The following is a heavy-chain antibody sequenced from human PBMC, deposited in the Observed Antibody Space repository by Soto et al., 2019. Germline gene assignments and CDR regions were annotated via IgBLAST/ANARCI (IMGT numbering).Heavy chain of an antibody. CDR2: ISINGGST. J-gene: IGHJ4*02. V-gene: IGHV3-64*04. CDR3: ARDRTISDYRSSGALGL. Sequence: PGGALRLSCSASAFTFSNYTMHWVRQAPGKGLEYVSSISINGGSTHYADSVGGRFTISRDTSKNTVYLQMNSLRAEDTAMYFCARDRTISDYRSSGALGLWGQGTLVTVSS. D-gene: IGHD3-10*01. CDR1: AFTFSNYT.